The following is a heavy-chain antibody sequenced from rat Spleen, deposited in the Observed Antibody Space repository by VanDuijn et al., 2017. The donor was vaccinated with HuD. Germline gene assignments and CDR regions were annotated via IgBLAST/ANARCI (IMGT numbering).Heavy chain of an antibody. D-gene: IGHD1-12*02. CDR2: ITNTGGST. CDR1: GFTFNNYW. Sequence: EVQLVESGGGLVQPGRSLKLSCVASGFTFNNYWMTWIRQAPGKALEWVASITNTGGSTYYPDSVKGRFTISRDNAKSTLYLQMNSLRSEDTATYHCARRGYDGSYQIPYWYIDFWGPGTMVTVSS. V-gene: IGHV5-31*01. J-gene: IGHJ1*01. CDR3: ARRGYDGSYQIPYWYIDF.